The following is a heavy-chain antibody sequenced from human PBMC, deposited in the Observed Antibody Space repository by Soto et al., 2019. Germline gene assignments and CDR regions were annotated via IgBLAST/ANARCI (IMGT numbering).Heavy chain of an antibody. D-gene: IGHD3-10*01. CDR2: IYYSGST. J-gene: IGHJ6*02. V-gene: IGHV4-31*03. CDR3: ARSPRGHGSLYMDV. Sequence: QVQLQESGPGLEKPSQTLSLTCTVSGGSISSGGYYWSWIRQHPGKGLEWIGYIYYSGSTYYNPSPKRRVTTSGDTSKNQVSLKLSSVTAADTAVYYCARSPRGHGSLYMDVWGQGTTVTVSS. CDR1: GGSISSGGYY.